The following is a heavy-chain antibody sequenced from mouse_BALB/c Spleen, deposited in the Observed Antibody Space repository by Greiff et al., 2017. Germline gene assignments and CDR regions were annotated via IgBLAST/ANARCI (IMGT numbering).Heavy chain of an antibody. CDR1: GFTFSSYA. Sequence: EVQLVESGGGLVMPGGSLKLSCAASGFTFSSYAMSWVRQSPEKRLEWVAEISSGGSYTYYPDTVTGRFTISRDNAKNTLYLEMSSLRSEDTAMYYCARGVGRRYFDYWGQGTTLTVSS. CDR3: ARGVGRRYFDY. J-gene: IGHJ2*01. V-gene: IGHV5-9-4*01. CDR2: ISSGGSYT. D-gene: IGHD4-1*01.